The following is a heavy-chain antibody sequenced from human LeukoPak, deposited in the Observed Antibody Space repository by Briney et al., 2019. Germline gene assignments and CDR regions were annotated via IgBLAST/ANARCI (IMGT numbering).Heavy chain of an antibody. V-gene: IGHV3-64*01. CDR3: ARAGLRGYYSDY. CDR2: ISSNGGST. CDR1: GFTVSSNY. J-gene: IGHJ4*02. D-gene: IGHD3-22*01. Sequence: GGSLRLSCAASGFTVSSNYMNWVRQAPGKGLEYVSAISSNGGSTYYANSVKGRFTISRDNSKNTLYLQMGSLRAEDMAVYYCARAGLRGYYSDYWGQGTLVTVSS.